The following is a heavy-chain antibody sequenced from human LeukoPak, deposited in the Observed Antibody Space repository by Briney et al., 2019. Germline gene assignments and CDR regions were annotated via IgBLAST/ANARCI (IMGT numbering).Heavy chain of an antibody. J-gene: IGHJ4*02. V-gene: IGHV4-4*07. CDR3: ARGGRYQLLYIADY. Sequence: PSETLSLTCTVSGGSISSYYWSWIRQPAGKGLEWIGRIYTSGSTNYNPSLKSRVTMSVDTSKNQFSLKLSSVTAADTAVYYCARGGRYQLLYIADYWGQGTLVTVSS. CDR2: IYTSGST. CDR1: GGSISSYY. D-gene: IGHD2-2*02.